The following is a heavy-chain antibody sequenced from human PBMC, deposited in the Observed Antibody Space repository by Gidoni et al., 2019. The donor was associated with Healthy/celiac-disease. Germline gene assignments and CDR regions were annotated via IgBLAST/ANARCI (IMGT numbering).Heavy chain of an antibody. V-gene: IGHV3-23*01. CDR3: AKVRTVTTSAYVY. J-gene: IGHJ4*02. D-gene: IGHD4-17*01. CDR1: GFTFSSYA. CDR2: ISGSGGST. Sequence: ELQLLESGGGLVQPGGSLRLSCAASGFTFSSYAMSWVRQAPGKGLEWVAAISGSGGSTYYADSVKGRFTISRDNSKNTLYLQMNSLRAEDTAVYYCAKVRTVTTSAYVYWGQGTLVTVSS.